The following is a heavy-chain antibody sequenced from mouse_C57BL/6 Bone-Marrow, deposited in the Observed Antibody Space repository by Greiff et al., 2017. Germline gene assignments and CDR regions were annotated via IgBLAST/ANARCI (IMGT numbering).Heavy chain of an antibody. D-gene: IGHD1-1*01. CDR3: ARRDTTVVAPFDY. V-gene: IGHV5-6*01. CDR1: GFTFSSYG. CDR2: ISSGGSYT. J-gene: IGHJ2*01. Sequence: EVQLVESGGDLVKPGGSLKLSCAASGFTFSSYGMSWVRQTPDKRLEWVATISSGGSYTYYPDSVKGRFTISRANAKNTLYLQMSSLKSEDTAMYYCARRDTTVVAPFDYWGQGTTLTVSS.